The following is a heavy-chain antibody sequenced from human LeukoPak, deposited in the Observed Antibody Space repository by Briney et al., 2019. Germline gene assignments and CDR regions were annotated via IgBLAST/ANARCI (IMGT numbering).Heavy chain of an antibody. J-gene: IGHJ4*02. V-gene: IGHV1-18*01. CDR2: ISAYNGNT. Sequence: GASVKVSCKASGYTFTSYGISWVRQAPGQGLEWMGWISAYNGNTNYAQKLQGRVTMTTDTSTSTAYMELRSLRSDDTAVYYCARGTVYYDILTGYSFDYWGQGTLVTVSS. D-gene: IGHD3-9*01. CDR1: GYTFTSYG. CDR3: ARGTVYYDILTGYSFDY.